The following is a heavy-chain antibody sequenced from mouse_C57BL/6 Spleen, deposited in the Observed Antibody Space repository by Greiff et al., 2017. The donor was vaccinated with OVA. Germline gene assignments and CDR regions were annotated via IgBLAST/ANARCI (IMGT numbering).Heavy chain of an antibody. Sequence: QVQLQQPGAELVRPGTSVKLSCKASGYTFTSYWMHWVKQRPGQGLEWIGVIDPSDSYTNYNQKFKGKATLTVDTSSSTAYMQLSSLTSEDSAVYYCARWYYGSSEMDYWGQGTSVTVSS. CDR3: ARWYYGSSEMDY. CDR1: GYTFTSYW. V-gene: IGHV1-59*01. D-gene: IGHD1-1*01. CDR2: IDPSDSYT. J-gene: IGHJ4*01.